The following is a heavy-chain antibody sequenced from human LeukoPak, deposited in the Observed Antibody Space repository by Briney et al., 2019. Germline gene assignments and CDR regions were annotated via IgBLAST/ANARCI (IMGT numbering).Heavy chain of an antibody. Sequence: ASVEVSCKASAYTFSDYYVHWVRQAPGQGLEWKGWFHPSSGGAGYAQKFQGRVIMTRDTSISTAYMQLTRLTSDDTAVYYCAIKRIHGNPFDYWGQGTLVTVSS. CDR1: AYTFSDYY. D-gene: IGHD2/OR15-2a*01. CDR3: AIKRIHGNPFDY. CDR2: FHPSSGGA. J-gene: IGHJ4*02. V-gene: IGHV1-2*02.